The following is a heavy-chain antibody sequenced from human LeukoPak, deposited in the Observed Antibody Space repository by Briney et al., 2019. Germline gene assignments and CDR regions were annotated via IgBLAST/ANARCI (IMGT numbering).Heavy chain of an antibody. V-gene: IGHV4-59*08. CDR2: IYYSGSN. CDR3: ASLRGYSGYDPFDY. CDR1: GGSVSSYY. D-gene: IGHD5-12*01. Sequence: PSETLSLTCTVSGGSVSSYYWSWIRQTPGKGLEWLGYIYYSGSNNYNPSLKSRVTISVDTSKNQFSLKLSSVTAADTAVYYCASLRGYSGYDPFDYWGQGALVTVSS. J-gene: IGHJ4*02.